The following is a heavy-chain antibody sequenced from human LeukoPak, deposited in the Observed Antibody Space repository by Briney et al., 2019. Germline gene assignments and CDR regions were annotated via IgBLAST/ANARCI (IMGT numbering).Heavy chain of an antibody. Sequence: SETLSLTCTVSGGSISSYYWSWIRQPAGKGLEWIGRIYTGGSTNYNPSLKSRVTMSVDTSKNQFSLKLSSVTAADTAVYYCARGARRESSKGDWFDPWGQGTLVTVSS. CDR3: ARGARRESSKGDWFDP. D-gene: IGHD6-13*01. V-gene: IGHV4-4*07. J-gene: IGHJ5*02. CDR2: IYTGGST. CDR1: GGSISSYY.